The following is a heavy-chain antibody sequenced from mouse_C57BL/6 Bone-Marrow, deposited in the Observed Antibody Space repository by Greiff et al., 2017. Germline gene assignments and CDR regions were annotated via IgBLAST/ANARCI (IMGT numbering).Heavy chain of an antibody. Sequence: EVHLVESGPGLVKPSQSLSLTCSVTGYSITSGYYWNWIRQFPGNKLEWMGYISYDGSNNYNPSLKNRISITRDTSKNRFFLKLNSVTTEDTATYYCARESGALDYWGQGTTLTVSS. V-gene: IGHV3-6*02. J-gene: IGHJ2*01. CDR1: GYSITSGYY. CDR3: ARESGALDY. CDR2: ISYDGSN. D-gene: IGHD3-1*01.